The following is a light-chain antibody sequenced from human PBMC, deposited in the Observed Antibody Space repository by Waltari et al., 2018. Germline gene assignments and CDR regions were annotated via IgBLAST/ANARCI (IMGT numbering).Light chain of an antibody. CDR2: DTS. CDR1: QSVSRS. J-gene: IGKJ1*01. CDR3: QKYASLPAT. Sequence: RRASQSVSRSLAWYQQKPGHAPRLLIYDTSRRASGIPDRFSGSGSGTDFSLTISRLEPEDFAMYYCQKYASLPATFGQGTKVEIK. V-gene: IGKV3-20*01.